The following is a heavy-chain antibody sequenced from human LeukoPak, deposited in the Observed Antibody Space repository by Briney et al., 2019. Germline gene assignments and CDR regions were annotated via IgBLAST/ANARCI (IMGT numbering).Heavy chain of an antibody. CDR3: ASPDSSGWIPYFDY. CDR1: GFTFSSYG. D-gene: IGHD6-19*01. J-gene: IGHJ4*02. V-gene: IGHV3-30*03. Sequence: PGRSLRLSCAASGFTFSSYGMHWVRQAPGKGLEWVAVILYDGSNKYYADSVKGRFTISRDNSKNTLYLQMNSLRAEDTAVYYCASPDSSGWIPYFDYWGQGTLVTVSS. CDR2: ILYDGSNK.